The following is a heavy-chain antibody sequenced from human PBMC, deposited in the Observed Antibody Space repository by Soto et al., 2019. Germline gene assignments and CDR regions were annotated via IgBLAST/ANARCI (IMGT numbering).Heavy chain of an antibody. CDR1: GGSISGSYYY. J-gene: IGHJ4*02. CDR3: ATSQKGYNWNYFDH. V-gene: IGHV4-39*01. CDR2: VFYTGFT. Sequence: QLQLQESGPGLVKPSETLSLTCAVSGGSISGSYYYRGWLRQSPGKGPEWIGRVFYTGFTSYNPALESRVSVSVDTSKIQFSLKVSGVSAADTAVYYCATSQKGYNWNYFDHWGQGALVTVSS. D-gene: IGHD1-20*01.